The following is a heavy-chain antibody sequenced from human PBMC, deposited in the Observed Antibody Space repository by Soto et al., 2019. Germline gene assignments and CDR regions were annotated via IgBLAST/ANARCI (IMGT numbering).Heavy chain of an antibody. Sequence: EVQLLESGGGLVQPGGSLGLSCVASGFTFSNYDMNWVRQAPGKGLEWVSYISGSGDAADYAGSVKGRFTISRDSSKNTLYLQRNSLRAEDTAVYYCAKDRAVVGTRTSGGFDHWGQGTLVTVSS. D-gene: IGHD6-19*01. CDR3: AKDRAVVGTRTSGGFDH. CDR1: GFTFSNYD. J-gene: IGHJ4*02. CDR2: ISGSGDAA. V-gene: IGHV3-23*01.